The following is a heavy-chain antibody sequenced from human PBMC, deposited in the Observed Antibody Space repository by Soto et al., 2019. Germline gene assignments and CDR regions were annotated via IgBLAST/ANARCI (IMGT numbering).Heavy chain of an antibody. CDR2: IIPILGIS. D-gene: IGHD2-2*01. V-gene: IGHV1-69*02. CDR3: ARASAVVVPAANDAFDI. CDR1: GGTFSSYT. J-gene: IGHJ3*02. Sequence: QVQLVQSGAEVKKPGSSVKVSCKASGGTFSSYTISWVRQAPGQGLEWMGRIIPILGISNYEQKFQGRVTITADKSTSTAYMELSSLRSEDTAVYYCARASAVVVPAANDAFDIWGKGTMVTVSS.